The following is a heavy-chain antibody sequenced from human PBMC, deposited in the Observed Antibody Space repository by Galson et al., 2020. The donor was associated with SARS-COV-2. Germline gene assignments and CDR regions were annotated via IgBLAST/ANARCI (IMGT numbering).Heavy chain of an antibody. CDR2: IPDGGGGA. CDR1: GFPFSNYV. J-gene: IGHJ6*03. D-gene: IGHD3-10*01. Sequence: GGSLRLSCAASGFPFSNYVMTWVRQAPGKGLEWVSGIPDGGGGAYYAASVKGRFTISRDDSKNTLYLQLNSLRADDTAVYYCAKIGGSGSSIYYNYMDVWGKGATVTVSS. V-gene: IGHV3-23*01. CDR3: AKIGGSGSSIYYNYMDV.